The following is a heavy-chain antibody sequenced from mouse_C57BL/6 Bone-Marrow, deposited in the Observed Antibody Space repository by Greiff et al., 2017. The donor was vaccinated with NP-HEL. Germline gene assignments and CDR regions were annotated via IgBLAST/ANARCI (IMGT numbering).Heavy chain of an antibody. Sequence: VQLQQSGGGLVQPKGSLKLSCAASGFSFNTYAMNWVRQAPGKGLEWVARIRSKSNNYATYYADSVKDRFTISRDDSESMLYLQMNNLKTEDTAMYYCVRQHYYGSSYYYAMDYRGQGTSVTVSS. CDR2: IRSKSNNYAT. CDR1: GFSFNTYA. V-gene: IGHV10-1*01. CDR3: VRQHYYGSSYYYAMDY. D-gene: IGHD1-1*01. J-gene: IGHJ4*01.